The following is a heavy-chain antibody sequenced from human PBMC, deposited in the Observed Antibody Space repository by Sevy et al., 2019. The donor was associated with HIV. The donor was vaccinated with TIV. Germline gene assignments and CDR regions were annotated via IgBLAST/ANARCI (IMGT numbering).Heavy chain of an antibody. J-gene: IGHJ3*02. CDR3: ATSSTWIQLWLAAFDI. V-gene: IGHV4-59*02. CDR2: IYYSGST. Sequence: SETLSLTCTVSGGSVSRYYWSWIRQPPGKGLEWIRYIYYSGSTNYNPSLKSRVTISVDTSKNQFSLKLSTVTAADTAVYYCATSSTWIQLWLAAFDIWGQGTMVTVSS. CDR1: GGSVSRYY. D-gene: IGHD5-18*01.